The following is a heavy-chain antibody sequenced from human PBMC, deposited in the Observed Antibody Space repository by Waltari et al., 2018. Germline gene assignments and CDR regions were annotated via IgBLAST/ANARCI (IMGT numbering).Heavy chain of an antibody. J-gene: IGHJ4*02. D-gene: IGHD3-9*01. Sequence: QVQLVQSGAEVKKPGSSVKVSCKASGGTFSSYAISWVRQAPGQGLEWMGGVMLSFGTAKYAQKFQGRVTITTDESTSTAYMERSSLRSEETAVYYCARANYDILTGYDWGQGTLVTVSS. CDR2: VMLSFGTA. CDR3: ARANYDILTGYD. CDR1: GGTFSSYA. V-gene: IGHV1-69*05.